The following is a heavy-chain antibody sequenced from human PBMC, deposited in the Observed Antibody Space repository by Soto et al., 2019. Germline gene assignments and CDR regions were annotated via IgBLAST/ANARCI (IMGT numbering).Heavy chain of an antibody. D-gene: IGHD3-10*01. Sequence: GGSLRLSCAASGFTFSTYWMHWVRQAPGKGLVWVANIKSDVSVTNYADSVKGRFTISRDNAKNTLYLQMTSLRVDDTAVYFCARFSDGYWGQGTFVTVSS. CDR2: IKSDVSVT. CDR1: GFTFSTYW. J-gene: IGHJ4*02. CDR3: ARFSDGY. V-gene: IGHV3-74*01.